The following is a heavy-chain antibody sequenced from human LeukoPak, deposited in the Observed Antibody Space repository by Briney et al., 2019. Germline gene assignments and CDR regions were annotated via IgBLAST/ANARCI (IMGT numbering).Heavy chain of an antibody. CDR3: GRGMDV. Sequence: GGSLRLSCAASGFTFSSYGMHWVRQAPGKGLEWVANIKQDGSEIYYVDSVKGRFTISRDNAKNSLYLQMNSLRAGDTAVYYCGRGMDVWGQGTTVTVSS. CDR2: IKQDGSEI. J-gene: IGHJ6*02. V-gene: IGHV3-7*04. CDR1: GFTFSSYG.